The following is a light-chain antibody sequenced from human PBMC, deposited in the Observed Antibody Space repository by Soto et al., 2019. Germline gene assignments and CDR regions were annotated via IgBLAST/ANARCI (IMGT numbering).Light chain of an antibody. J-gene: IGLJ2*01. CDR2: DTN. V-gene: IGLV7-46*01. CDR1: TGAVTSGHY. Sequence: QAVVTQEPSLTVSPGGTTTLTCDSSTGAVTSGHYPYWFQQKPGQAPRTLIYDTNNKHSWTPARFSGSLLGGKAALTLSGAQPEDEAEYYCLLSYSGAHVVFGGGTKLTVL. CDR3: LLSYSGAHVV.